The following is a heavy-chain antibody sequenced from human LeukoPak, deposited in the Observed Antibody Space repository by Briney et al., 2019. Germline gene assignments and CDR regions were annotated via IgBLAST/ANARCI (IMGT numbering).Heavy chain of an antibody. J-gene: IGHJ4*02. D-gene: IGHD5/OR15-5a*01. V-gene: IGHV3-74*01. CDR2: ISNDGSST. CDR3: TSATQEVWEVSAH. CDR1: GFTFSSYG. Sequence: QPGRSLRLSCAASGFTFSSYGMPWVRQVPGKGLVWVARISNDGSSTGYADSVRGRFTVSRDNAKNTLYLQMNSLGVEDTAIYYCTSATQEVWEVSAHWGQGTLVTVSS.